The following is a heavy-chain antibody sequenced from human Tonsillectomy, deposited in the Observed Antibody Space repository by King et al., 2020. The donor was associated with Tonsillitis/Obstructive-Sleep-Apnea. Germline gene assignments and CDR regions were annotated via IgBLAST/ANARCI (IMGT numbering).Heavy chain of an antibody. D-gene: IGHD2-2*02. J-gene: IGHJ4*02. CDR3: AKDRGYCSSTSCYTAYYFDY. Sequence: QLVQSGGGVVQPGRSLRLYCAASGFTFSSYGMHWVRQAPGKGLEWVAVISYDGSNKYYADSVKGRFTISRDNSKNTLYLQMNSLRAEDTAVYYCAKDRGYCSSTSCYTAYYFDYWGQGTLVTVSS. CDR1: GFTFSSYG. CDR2: ISYDGSNK. V-gene: IGHV3-30*18.